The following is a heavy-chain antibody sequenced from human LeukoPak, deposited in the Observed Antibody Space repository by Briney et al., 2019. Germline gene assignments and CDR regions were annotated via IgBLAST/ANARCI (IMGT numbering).Heavy chain of an antibody. Sequence: TGGSLRLSCAASGFTFSSYAMSWVRQAPGKGLEWVSVISGSGGITYYADSVKGRFTISRDNSKKTLYLQMNSLRAEDTAVYYCAKGLTEQIWDTAMAQWGQGTLVTVSS. V-gene: IGHV3-23*01. CDR1: GFTFSSYA. CDR2: ISGSGGIT. CDR3: AKGLTEQIWDTAMAQ. J-gene: IGHJ4*02. D-gene: IGHD5-18*01.